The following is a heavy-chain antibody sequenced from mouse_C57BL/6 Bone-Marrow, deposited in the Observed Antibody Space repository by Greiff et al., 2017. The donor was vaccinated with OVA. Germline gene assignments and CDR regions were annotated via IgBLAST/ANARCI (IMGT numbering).Heavy chain of an antibody. J-gene: IGHJ4*01. CDR2: IDPETGGT. CDR1: GYTFTDYE. CDR3: TGGYSNYYAMEY. D-gene: IGHD2-5*01. V-gene: IGHV1-15*01. Sequence: VQLQQSGAELVRPGASVTLSCKASGYTFTDYEMHWVKQTPVHGLEWIGGIDPETGGTAYNQKFKGKAILTADKSSSTAYMELRSLTSENSPVYYGTGGYSNYYAMEYWGQGTSVTVSS.